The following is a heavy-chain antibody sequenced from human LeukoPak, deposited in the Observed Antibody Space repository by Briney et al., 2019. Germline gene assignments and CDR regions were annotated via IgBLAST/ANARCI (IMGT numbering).Heavy chain of an antibody. J-gene: IGHJ4*02. CDR1: GFTFSSYA. Sequence: GGSLRLSCAASGFTFSSYAMSWVRQAPGKGLEWVSVISGSGDSTYYADSVKGRFTISRDNSKNTLYLQMDSLRAEDTAVYFCAKRGSSVNATPRDYFDYWGQGNLVTVSS. V-gene: IGHV3-23*01. D-gene: IGHD2-15*01. CDR3: AKRGSSVNATPRDYFDY. CDR2: ISGSGDST.